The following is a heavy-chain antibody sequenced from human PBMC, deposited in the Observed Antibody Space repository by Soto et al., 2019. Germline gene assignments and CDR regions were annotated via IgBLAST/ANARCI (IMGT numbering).Heavy chain of an antibody. Sequence: SETLSLTCDVSGVSISSGNWWSWVRQPPGKGLEWIAEVYIDGSANYHPSLESRATISVDRSKHQFSLRLSSVTAADTGKYYCARLVYDSRLNYLYFDHWGQGTLVTVSS. CDR3: ARLVYDSRLNYLYFDH. CDR2: VYIDGSA. J-gene: IGHJ4*02. D-gene: IGHD3-22*01. CDR1: GVSISSGNW. V-gene: IGHV4-4*02.